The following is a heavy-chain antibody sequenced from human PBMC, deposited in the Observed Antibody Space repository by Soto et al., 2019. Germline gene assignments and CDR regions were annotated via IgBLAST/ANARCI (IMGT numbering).Heavy chain of an antibody. Sequence: EVQLVESGGGLVKPGGSRKLSCAAAGFPFSGSAMHWVPQASGNGLEWVGRNRSKANSYATAHAASVKGSYTISREDSKNTAYLQINSLKTEDTAVYYCTRPIGYGDYAINWFDPWGQGTLVTVSS. J-gene: IGHJ5*02. D-gene: IGHD4-17*01. CDR3: TRPIGYGDYAINWFDP. V-gene: IGHV3-73*01. CDR2: NRSKANSYAT. CDR1: GFPFSGSA.